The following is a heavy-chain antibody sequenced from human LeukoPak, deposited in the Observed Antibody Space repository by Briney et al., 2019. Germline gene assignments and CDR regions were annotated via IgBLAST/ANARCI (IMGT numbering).Heavy chain of an antibody. CDR3: ARVGVESGGYSYGSVGVGHYGMDV. CDR1: GGSFSGYY. Sequence: SETLSLTCAVYGGSFSGYYWSWIRQPPGKGLEWIGEINHSGSTNYNPSLKSRVTISVDTSKNQFSLKLSSVTAADTAVYYCARVGVESGGYSYGSVGVGHYGMDVWGQGTTVTVSS. V-gene: IGHV4-34*01. J-gene: IGHJ6*02. D-gene: IGHD5-18*01. CDR2: INHSGST.